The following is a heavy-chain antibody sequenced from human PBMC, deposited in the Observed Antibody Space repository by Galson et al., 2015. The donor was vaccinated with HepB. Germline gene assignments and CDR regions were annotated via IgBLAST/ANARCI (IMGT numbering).Heavy chain of an antibody. V-gene: IGHV4-30-2*01. CDR1: GGSIRSGGYY. Sequence: LSLTCTVSGGSIRSGGYYWSWIRQPPGKGLEWIGYIYHSGSTYYNPSLKSRVTISVDRSKNQFSLKLSPVTAADTAVYYCARDMRMYYYGSGPPDWFDPWGQGTLVTVSS. J-gene: IGHJ5*02. CDR2: IYHSGST. CDR3: ARDMRMYYYGSGPPDWFDP. D-gene: IGHD3-10*01.